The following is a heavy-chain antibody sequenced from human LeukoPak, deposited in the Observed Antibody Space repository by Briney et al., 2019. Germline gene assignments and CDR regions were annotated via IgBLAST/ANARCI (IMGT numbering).Heavy chain of an antibody. Sequence: SETLSLTCTVSGGSISSSSYYWGWIRQPPGKGLEWIGSIYYSRSTYYNPSLKSRVTISVDTSKNQFSLKLSSVTAADTAVYYCARDQQLVVYYFDYWGQGTLVTVSS. CDR3: ARDQQLVVYYFDY. V-gene: IGHV4-39*07. J-gene: IGHJ4*02. CDR1: GGSISSSSYY. D-gene: IGHD6-6*01. CDR2: IYYSRST.